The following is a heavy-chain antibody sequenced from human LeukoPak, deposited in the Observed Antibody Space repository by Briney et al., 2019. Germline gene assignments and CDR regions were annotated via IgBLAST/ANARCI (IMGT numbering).Heavy chain of an antibody. CDR1: GFTFSSYW. J-gene: IGHJ6*03. D-gene: IGHD6-13*01. CDR2: IKQDGSEK. CDR3: ARERLSSWCLPYYYYYMDV. Sequence: PGGSLRLSCAASGFTFSSYWMSWVRQAPGKGLEWVANIKQDGSEKYYVDSVKGRFTISRDNAKNSLYLQMNSLRAEDTAVYYCARERLSSWCLPYYYYYMDVWGKGTTVTVSS. V-gene: IGHV3-7*01.